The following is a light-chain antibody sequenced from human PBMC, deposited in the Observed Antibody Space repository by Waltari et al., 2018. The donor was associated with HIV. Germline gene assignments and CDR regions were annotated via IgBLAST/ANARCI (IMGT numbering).Light chain of an antibody. Sequence: SSELAQDPAVSVALGQTVRITCQGDSVRSYYASWYQKKPGQAPVLVVYGENNRPSGIPDRFSGSSSGTTASLTIAGAQAEDEADYYCNSRDSSGHWFFGGGTKVTVL. CDR3: NSRDSSGHWF. CDR2: GEN. CDR1: SVRSYY. J-gene: IGLJ3*02. V-gene: IGLV3-19*01.